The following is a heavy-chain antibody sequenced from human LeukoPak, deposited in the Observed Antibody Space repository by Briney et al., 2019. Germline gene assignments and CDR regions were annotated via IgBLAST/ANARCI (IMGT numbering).Heavy chain of an antibody. CDR1: GGSISSSNW. CDR2: IYHSGST. J-gene: IGHJ4*02. V-gene: IGHV4-4*02. CDR3: ARLTGKYCYVQD. D-gene: IGHD3-10*02. Sequence: PSETLSLTCAVSGGSISSSNWWSWVRQPPGKGLEWIGEIYHSGSTYYNPSLKSRVTISVDTSKNQFSLKLSSVTAADTAVYYCARLTGKYCYVQDWGQGTLVTVSS.